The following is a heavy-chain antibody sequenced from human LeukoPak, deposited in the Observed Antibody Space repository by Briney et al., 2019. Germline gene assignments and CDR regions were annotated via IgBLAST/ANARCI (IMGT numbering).Heavy chain of an antibody. J-gene: IGHJ4*02. CDR3: AKDSESGGITGY. CDR1: GFTFSSYA. D-gene: IGHD1-14*01. Sequence: GGSLRLSCAASGFTFSSYAMHWVRQAPGKGLEWVAVISYDGSNKYYADSVKGRFTISRDNSKNTLYLQMNSLRAEDTAVYYCAKDSESGGITGYWGQGTLVTVSS. V-gene: IGHV3-30*01. CDR2: ISYDGSNK.